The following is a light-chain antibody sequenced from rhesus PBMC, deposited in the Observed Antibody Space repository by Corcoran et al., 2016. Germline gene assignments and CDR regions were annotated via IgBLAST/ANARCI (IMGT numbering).Light chain of an antibody. J-gene: IGKJ1*01. CDR2: DAS. V-gene: IGKV1-25*01. CDR3: PQHDSYFPT. CDR1: QAIGEY. Sequence: DIQMTQSPSSLSASVGDTVTIACQAGQAIGEYLAWYQHKQGKAPKLLIYDASTLQTGVPSRFSGSGSGTEFTLTISSLQPEDFATCYCPQHDSYFPTFGQGTKVESK.